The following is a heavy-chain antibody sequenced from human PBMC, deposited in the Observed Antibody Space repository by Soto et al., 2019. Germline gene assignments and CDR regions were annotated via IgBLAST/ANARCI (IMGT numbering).Heavy chain of an antibody. Sequence: SETLSLTCTVSGDSISTFYWSWIRQPPGKGLEWIGYIHYSGSTNYNPSLKSQVIISVDTSKNQFSLKLSSVTAADTAVYFCTRVRSNLFDYWGQGTLVTVSS. CDR2: IHYSGST. CDR3: TRVRSNLFDY. CDR1: GDSISTFY. D-gene: IGHD3-3*01. V-gene: IGHV4-59*01. J-gene: IGHJ4*02.